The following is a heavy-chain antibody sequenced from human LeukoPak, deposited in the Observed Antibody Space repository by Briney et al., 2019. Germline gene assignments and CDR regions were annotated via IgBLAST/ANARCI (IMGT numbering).Heavy chain of an antibody. V-gene: IGHV3-30*02. CDR2: IRYDGSNK. J-gene: IGHJ2*01. D-gene: IGHD2-2*01. CDR1: GFTFSSYG. Sequence: GGALRLSCAASGFTFSSYGMHWVRQVPGTGGEGVAVIRYDGSNKYYADSVKGRFTISRDNSKNTLYLQMNSLRAEDTAVYYCAKSATYCSSTSWLGPHWYFDLWGRGTLVTVSA. CDR3: AKSATYCSSTSWLGPHWYFDL.